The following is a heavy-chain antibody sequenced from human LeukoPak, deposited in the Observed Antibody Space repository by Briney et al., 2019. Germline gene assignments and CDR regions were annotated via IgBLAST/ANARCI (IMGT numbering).Heavy chain of an antibody. Sequence: SETLSLTCAVYGGSFRGYYWSWIRQPPGKGLEWIGEINRSGSTNYNPSLKSRVTISVDTSKNQFSLKLSSVTAADTAVYYCAGSGYSGYDLNYWGQGTLVTVSS. CDR2: INRSGST. J-gene: IGHJ4*02. CDR3: AGSGYSGYDLNY. V-gene: IGHV4-34*01. D-gene: IGHD5-12*01. CDR1: GGSFRGYY.